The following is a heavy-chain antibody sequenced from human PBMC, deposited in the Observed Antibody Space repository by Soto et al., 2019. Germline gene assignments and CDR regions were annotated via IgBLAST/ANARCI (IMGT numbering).Heavy chain of an antibody. J-gene: IGHJ4*01. CDR2: IHHSGTT. V-gene: IGHV4-4*02. CDR1: GASIISTNW. CDR3: ARGENFVWGS. Sequence: QVQLHESGPGLVKPSGTLSLTCTISGASIISTNWCTWVRQSPGKGLEWIGQIHHSGTTTYNPSLKSRVTISLDKSKNQFSLNLSSVTAADTAVYYCARGENFVWGSWGHGTLVIVSS. D-gene: IGHD3-16*01.